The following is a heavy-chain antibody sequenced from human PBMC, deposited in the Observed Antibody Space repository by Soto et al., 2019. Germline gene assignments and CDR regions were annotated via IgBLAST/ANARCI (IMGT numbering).Heavy chain of an antibody. V-gene: IGHV3-23*01. D-gene: IGHD3-3*01. CDR1: GFTFSSYA. J-gene: IGHJ5*02. Sequence: GALRLSCAASGFTFSSYAMSWVRQAPGKGLEWVSAISGSGGSTYYADSVKGRFTISRDNSKNTLYLQMNSLRAEDTAVYYCAKNVLRFLEWLDFNWFDPWGQGTLVTVSS. CDR3: AKNVLRFLEWLDFNWFDP. CDR2: ISGSGGST.